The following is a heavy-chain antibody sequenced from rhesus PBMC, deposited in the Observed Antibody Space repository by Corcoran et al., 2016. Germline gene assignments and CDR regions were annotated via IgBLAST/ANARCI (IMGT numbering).Heavy chain of an antibody. J-gene: IGHJ6*01. CDR2: VYSITART. CDR1: GGSITGYYH. Sequence: QVQLQESGPGLVKPSETLSLTCTGSGGSITGYYHWNWIRQSPGKGLEWIGAVYSITARTNYNPSLKSRVTISKDTSKNQFSLRLTSVTAADTAVYYCARQGYTDHLGGLDSWGQGVVVTVSS. CDR3: ARQGYTDHLGGLDS. V-gene: IGHV4-143*01. D-gene: IGHD2-39*02.